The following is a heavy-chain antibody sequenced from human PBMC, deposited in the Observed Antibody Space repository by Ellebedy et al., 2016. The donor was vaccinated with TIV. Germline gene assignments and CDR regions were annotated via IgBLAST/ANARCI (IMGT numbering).Heavy chain of an antibody. Sequence: AASVKVSCKASGYTFSSYDISWVRQAPGLGLEWMGRINGNNGKTNYAQNVQGRVTMTTDTSTSTAYMELRSLRSDDTAVYYCARRVVPGYYHYYGMDVWGQGTTVIVSS. V-gene: IGHV1-18*04. CDR1: GYTFSSYD. CDR3: ARRVVPGYYHYYGMDV. J-gene: IGHJ6*02. CDR2: INGNNGKT. D-gene: IGHD2-21*02.